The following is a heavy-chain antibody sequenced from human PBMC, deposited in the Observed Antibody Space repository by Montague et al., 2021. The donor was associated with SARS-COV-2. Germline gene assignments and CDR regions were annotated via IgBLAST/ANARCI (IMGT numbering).Heavy chain of an antibody. V-gene: IGHV4-59*11. CDR2: VNYGGST. J-gene: IGHJ5*02. Sequence: SETLSLTCTVSSGSISSHYWSWIRQPPGKGLEWIGYVNYGGSTNYNPSLKSRVSISLDTSKNQFSLRLNSVTAADTAVYHCARAVTTGIDWFDPWGQGTLVIVSS. CDR3: ARAVTTGIDWFDP. D-gene: IGHD4-17*01. CDR1: SGSISSHY.